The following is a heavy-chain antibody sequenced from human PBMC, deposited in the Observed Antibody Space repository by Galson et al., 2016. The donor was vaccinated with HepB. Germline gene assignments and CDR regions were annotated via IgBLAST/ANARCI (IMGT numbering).Heavy chain of an antibody. Sequence: SLRLSCAASGFSFSSYEMNWVRQAPGKGLEWVAYIRYDGRNTYYANSVKGRFNISRDNVKIALYLHMKTLRAEDTAISYWVSGPGTASLDYWGRGTLVTVSA. CDR3: VSGPGTASLDY. V-gene: IGHV3-48*03. J-gene: IGHJ4*02. CDR2: IRYDGRNT. CDR1: GFSFSSYE.